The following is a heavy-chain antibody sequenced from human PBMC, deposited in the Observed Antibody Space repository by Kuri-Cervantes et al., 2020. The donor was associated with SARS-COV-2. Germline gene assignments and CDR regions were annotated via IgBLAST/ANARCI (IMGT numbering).Heavy chain of an antibody. Sequence: SQTLSLTCAVYGGSFSGYYWSWIRQPPGKGLEWIGEINHSGSTNYNPSLKSRVTISVDTSKNQFSLKLSSVTAADTAVYYCARGGMVRFLYYWGQGTLVTV. CDR2: INHSGST. D-gene: IGHD3-3*01. CDR1: GGSFSGYY. J-gene: IGHJ4*02. CDR3: ARGGMVRFLYY. V-gene: IGHV4-34*01.